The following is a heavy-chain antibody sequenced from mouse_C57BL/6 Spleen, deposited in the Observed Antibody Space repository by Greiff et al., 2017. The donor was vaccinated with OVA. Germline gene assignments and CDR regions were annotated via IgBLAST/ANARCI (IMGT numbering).Heavy chain of an antibody. CDR1: GYSFTGYY. V-gene: IGHV1-42*01. CDR3: AREGGTGYAMDY. J-gene: IGHJ4*01. D-gene: IGHD4-1*01. CDR2: INPSTGGT. Sequence: VQLKESGPELVKPGASVKISCKASGYSFTGYYMNWVKQSPEKSLEWIGEINPSTGGTTYNQKFKAKATLTVDKSSSTAYMQLKSLTSEDSAVYYCAREGGTGYAMDYWGQGTSVTVSS.